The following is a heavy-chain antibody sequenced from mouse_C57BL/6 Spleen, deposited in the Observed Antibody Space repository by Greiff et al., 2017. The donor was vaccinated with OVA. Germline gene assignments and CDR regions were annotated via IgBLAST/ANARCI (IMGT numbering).Heavy chain of an antibody. J-gene: IGHJ4*01. CDR2: IYPGDGDT. Sequence: QVQLQQSGPELVKPGASVKISCKASGYAFSSSWMNWVKQRPGKGLEWIGRIYPGDGDTNYNGKFKGKATLTADKSSSTAYMQLSSLTSEDSAVYFCARSTSNYAMDYWGQGTSVTVSS. CDR3: ARSTSNYAMDY. CDR1: GYAFSSSW. V-gene: IGHV1-82*01.